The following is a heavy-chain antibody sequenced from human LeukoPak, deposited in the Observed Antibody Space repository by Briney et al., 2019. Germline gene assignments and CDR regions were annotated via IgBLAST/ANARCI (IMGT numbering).Heavy chain of an antibody. D-gene: IGHD6-13*01. CDR3: ATLARQLHDAFDI. CDR2: IYHSGST. Sequence: PSETLSLTCAVSGGSISSGGYSWSWIRQPPGKGLEWIGYIYHSGSTYYNPSLKSRVTISVDRSKNQFSLKLSSVTAADTAVYYCATLARQLHDAFDIWGQGTMVTVSS. V-gene: IGHV4-30-2*01. CDR1: GGSISSGGYS. J-gene: IGHJ3*02.